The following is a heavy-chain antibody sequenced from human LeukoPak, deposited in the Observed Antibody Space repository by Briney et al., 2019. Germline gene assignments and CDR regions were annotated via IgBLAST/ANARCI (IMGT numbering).Heavy chain of an antibody. D-gene: IGHD3-3*01. V-gene: IGHV3-21*01. Sequence: GGSLRLSCAVSGFTFNSYWMTWVRQAPGKGLEWVSSISSSSSYIYYADSVKGRFTISRDNAKNSLYLQMNSLRAEDTAVYYCVTTHGGYWGQGTLVTVSS. CDR3: VTTHGGY. CDR2: ISSSSSYI. J-gene: IGHJ4*02. CDR1: GFTFNSYW.